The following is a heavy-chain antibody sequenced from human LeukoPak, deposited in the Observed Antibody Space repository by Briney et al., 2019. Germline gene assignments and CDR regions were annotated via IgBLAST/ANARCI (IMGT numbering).Heavy chain of an antibody. CDR1: GGSISSSNW. J-gene: IGHJ4*02. Sequence: SETLSLTCAVSGGSISSSNWWSWVRQPPGKGLEWIGEIYHSGSTNYNPSLKSRVTISVDTSKNQFSLKLSSVTAADTAVYYCARHPVRVVASRRGFDYWGQGTLVTVSS. CDR3: ARHPVRVVASRRGFDY. V-gene: IGHV4-4*02. CDR2: IYHSGST. D-gene: IGHD3-22*01.